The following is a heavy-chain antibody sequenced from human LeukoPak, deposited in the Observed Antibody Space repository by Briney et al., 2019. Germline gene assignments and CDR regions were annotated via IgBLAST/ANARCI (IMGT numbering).Heavy chain of an antibody. CDR1: GFTFSTYG. J-gene: IGHJ4*02. CDR3: AKGHYYNMLTDYSVRRGLDY. Sequence: GGSLRLSCAASGFTFSTYGMHWVRQAPGKGLEWVAFIRYDGSNKYHADSVKGRFTISRDNSKNTLYLQMNSLSAEDTAVYYCAKGHYYNMLTDYSVRRGLDYGGQGTLVTVSS. D-gene: IGHD3-9*01. CDR2: IRYDGSNK. V-gene: IGHV3-30*02.